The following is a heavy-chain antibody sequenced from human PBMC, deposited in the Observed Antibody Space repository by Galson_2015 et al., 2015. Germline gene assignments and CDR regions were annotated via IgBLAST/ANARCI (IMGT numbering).Heavy chain of an antibody. D-gene: IGHD4-17*01. J-gene: IGHJ6*02. V-gene: IGHV6-1*01. CDR1: GDSVSSNSAA. CDR3: ARDYAYGDYEYYYYYGMDV. Sequence: CAISGDSVSSNSAAWNWIRQSPSRGLEWLGRKYYRSKWYNDYAVSVKSRITINPDTSKSQFSLQLNSVTPEDTAVYYCARDYAYGDYEYYYYYGMDVWGQWTTVTVSS. CDR2: KYYRSKWYN.